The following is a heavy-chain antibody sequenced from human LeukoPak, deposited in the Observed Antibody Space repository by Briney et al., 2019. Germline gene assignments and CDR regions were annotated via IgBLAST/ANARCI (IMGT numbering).Heavy chain of an antibody. J-gene: IGHJ4*02. Sequence: PSETLSLTCTVSGGSISSSSYYWGWIRQPPGKGLEWIGSIYYSGSTYYNPSLKSRVTISVDTSKNQFSLKLSSVTAADTAVYYCARVYSSGWAFDYWGQGTLVTVSS. CDR1: GGSISSSSYY. CDR2: IYYSGST. D-gene: IGHD6-19*01. CDR3: ARVYSSGWAFDY. V-gene: IGHV4-39*07.